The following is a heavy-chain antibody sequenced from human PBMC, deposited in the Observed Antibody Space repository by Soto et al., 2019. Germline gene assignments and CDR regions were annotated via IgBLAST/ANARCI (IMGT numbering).Heavy chain of an antibody. CDR3: AMGPPSVVPAAIPDY. V-gene: IGHV3-74*01. Sequence: RRLSCAASGFTFSSYWMHWVRQAPGKGLVWVSRINSDGSSTSYADSVKGRFTISRDNAKNTLYLQMNSLRAEDTAVYYCAMGPPSVVPAAIPDYWGQGTLVTVSS. D-gene: IGHD2-2*01. CDR2: INSDGSST. J-gene: IGHJ4*02. CDR1: GFTFSSYW.